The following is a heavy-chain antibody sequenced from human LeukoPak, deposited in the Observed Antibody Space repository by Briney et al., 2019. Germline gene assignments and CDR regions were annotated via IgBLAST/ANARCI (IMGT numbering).Heavy chain of an antibody. CDR1: GFTFSSYS. CDR2: ISSSSSYI. V-gene: IGHV3-21*01. D-gene: IGHD2-15*01. Sequence: GGSLRLSCAASGFTFSSYSMNWVRQAPGKGLEWVSSISSSSSYIYYADSVKGRFTISRDNAKNSLYLQMNSLRAEDTAVYYCARVNVARASLNLDYWGQGTLVTVSS. CDR3: ARVNVARASLNLDY. J-gene: IGHJ4*02.